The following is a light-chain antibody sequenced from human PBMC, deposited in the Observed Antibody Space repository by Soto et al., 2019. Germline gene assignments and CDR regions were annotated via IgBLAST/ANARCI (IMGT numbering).Light chain of an antibody. V-gene: IGKV1-39*01. CDR3: QQSYTTPWT. Sequence: DIQTTQSPSSLSASVGDRVTITCRASQSISSYLNWYHQKPGKAPKLLIYSASSLQSGVPSRFSGSGSGTDFTLTISSLQPEDFATYYCQQSYTTPWTFGQGTKVEIK. J-gene: IGKJ1*01. CDR2: SAS. CDR1: QSISSY.